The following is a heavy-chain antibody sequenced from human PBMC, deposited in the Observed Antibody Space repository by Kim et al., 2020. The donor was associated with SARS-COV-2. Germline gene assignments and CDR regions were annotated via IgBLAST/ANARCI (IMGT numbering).Heavy chain of an antibody. CDR1: AFTFHQYA. J-gene: IGHJ6*02. CDR2: FSLDTDRI. CDR3: TKDMKPGGADV. V-gene: IGHV3-9*01. D-gene: IGHD3-10*01. Sequence: GGSLRLSCTVPAFTFHQYAVHWVRQSPGKGLEWVSGFSLDTDRIDYADSVRGRFTISRDTAQNSIHLQMDSLRAEDTALYYCTKDMKPGGADVWGQGTTVTVSS.